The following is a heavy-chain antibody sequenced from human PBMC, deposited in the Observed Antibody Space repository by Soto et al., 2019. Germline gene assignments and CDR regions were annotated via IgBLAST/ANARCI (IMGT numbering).Heavy chain of an antibody. CDR1: GYTFTSYY. V-gene: IGHV1-46*01. CDR2: INPSGGST. CDR3: ARDRRGYYYDSSGYYWLPVD. D-gene: IGHD3-22*01. J-gene: IGHJ4*02. Sequence: ASVKVSCKASGYTFTSYYMHWVRQAPGQGLEWMGIINPSGGSTSYAQKFQGRVTMTRDTSTSTVYMELSSLRSEDTAVYYCARDRRGYYYDSSGYYWLPVDWGQGSSVTVSS.